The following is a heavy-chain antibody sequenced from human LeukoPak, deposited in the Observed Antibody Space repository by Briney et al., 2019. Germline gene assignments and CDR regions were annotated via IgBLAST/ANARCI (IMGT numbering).Heavy chain of an antibody. CDR2: IYYSGST. CDR1: GGSISSYY. V-gene: IGHV4-59*01. J-gene: IGHJ4*02. D-gene: IGHD1-26*01. CDR3: ARESGSYYPHYYFDY. Sequence: PSETLSLTCTVSGGSISSYYWSWIRQPPGKGLEWIGYIYYSGSTNYNPSLKSRVTISVDTSKNQFSLKLSSVTAADTAVYYCARESGSYYPHYYFDYWGQGTLVTVSS.